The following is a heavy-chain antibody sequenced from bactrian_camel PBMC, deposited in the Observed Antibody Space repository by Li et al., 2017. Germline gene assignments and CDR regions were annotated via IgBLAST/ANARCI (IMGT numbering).Heavy chain of an antibody. CDR2: IVGTKIT. Sequence: HVQLVESGGGSVQAGGSLTLSCLASGYTVTAYCMGWFRQAPGKEREGVATIVGTKITSYADSVKGRFNISKDDAKNTLYLIMNSLKPEDTAMYYCAADSCSYCSDGSCYTSGGALANKYRGQGTQVTVS. V-gene: IGHV3S55*01. J-gene: IGHJ4*01. CDR1: GYTVTAYC. CDR3: AADSCSYCSDGSCYTSGGALANKY. D-gene: IGHD2*01.